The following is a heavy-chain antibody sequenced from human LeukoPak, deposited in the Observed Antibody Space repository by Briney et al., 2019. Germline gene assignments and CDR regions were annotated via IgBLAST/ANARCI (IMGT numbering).Heavy chain of an antibody. V-gene: IGHV1-2*02. CDR2: INPNSGGT. CDR1: GYPFTGYY. J-gene: IGHJ4*02. Sequence: ASVKVSCKASGYPFTGYYMHWVRQAPGQGLEWMGWINPNSGGTNYAQKFQGRVTMTRDTSISTAYMELSRLRSDDTAVYYCASPLSYYDSSGYDYWGQGTLVTVSS. CDR3: ASPLSYYDSSGYDY. D-gene: IGHD3-22*01.